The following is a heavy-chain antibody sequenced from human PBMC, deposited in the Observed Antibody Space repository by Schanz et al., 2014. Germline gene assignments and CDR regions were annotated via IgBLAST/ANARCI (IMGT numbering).Heavy chain of an antibody. Sequence: QVQLQESGPGLVKPSETLSLTCTVSGGSISTYYWSWIRQPAGKGLEWIGRIYTSGSTNCNPSLKSGVTMAVDTSKNHFSLRLSSVTAADTAVYYCARYTGACFDYWGQGTLVTVSS. CDR3: ARYTGACFDY. V-gene: IGHV4-4*07. J-gene: IGHJ4*02. D-gene: IGHD1-26*01. CDR1: GGSISTYY. CDR2: IYTSGST.